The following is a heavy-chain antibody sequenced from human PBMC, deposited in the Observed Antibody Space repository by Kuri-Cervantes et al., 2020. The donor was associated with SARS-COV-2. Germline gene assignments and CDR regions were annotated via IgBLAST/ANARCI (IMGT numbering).Heavy chain of an antibody. D-gene: IGHD1-26*01. CDR3: ARDLGFFGSSRYFDL. CDR2: IYYSGST. Sequence: SETLSLTCTVSGGSVSSGSYYWSWIRQPPGKGLEWIGYIYYSGSTNYNPSLKSRVTISVDTSKNQFSLKLSSVTAADTAVYYCARDLGFFGSSRYFDLWGRGTLVTVSS. V-gene: IGHV4-61*01. J-gene: IGHJ2*01. CDR1: GGSVSSGSYY.